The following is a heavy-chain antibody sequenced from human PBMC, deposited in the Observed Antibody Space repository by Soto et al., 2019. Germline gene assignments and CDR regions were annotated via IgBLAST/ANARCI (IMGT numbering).Heavy chain of an antibody. J-gene: IGHJ4*02. V-gene: IGHV3-23*01. CDR3: AKSVRKQQKIFDY. CDR1: GFTFSSYA. CDR2: ISGSGGST. D-gene: IGHD6-13*01. Sequence: PGGSLRLSCAASGFTFSSYAMSWVRQAPGKGLEWVSAISGSGGSTYYADSVKGRFTISRDNSKNMLYLQMNSLRAEDTAVYYCAKSVRKQQKIFDYWGQGTLVTVSS.